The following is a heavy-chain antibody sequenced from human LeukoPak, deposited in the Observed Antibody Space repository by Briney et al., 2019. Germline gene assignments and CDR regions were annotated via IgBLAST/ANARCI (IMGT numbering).Heavy chain of an antibody. CDR3: ARGTCSGGSCYSDEYFQH. CDR1: GGSFSGYY. V-gene: IGHV4-34*01. CDR2: INHSGST. D-gene: IGHD2-15*01. Sequence: ASETLSLTCAVYGGSFSGYYWSWIRQPPGKGLEWIGEINHSGSTNYNPSLKSRVTISVDTSKNQFSLKLSSVTAADTAVYYCARGTCSGGSCYSDEYFQHWGQGTLVTVSS. J-gene: IGHJ1*01.